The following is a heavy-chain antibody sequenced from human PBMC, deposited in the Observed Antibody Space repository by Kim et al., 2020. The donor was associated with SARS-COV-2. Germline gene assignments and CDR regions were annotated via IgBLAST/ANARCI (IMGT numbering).Heavy chain of an antibody. Sequence: GGSLRLSCAGSGFAFSTYSMNWVRQVPGKGPEWVSYVSGSSTITYYADSVKGRFTISRDNAKNSLYLQMNRLRVEDTAVYYCALSWFGEFNWFDPWGHGT. V-gene: IGHV3-48*04. CDR1: GFAFSTYS. CDR3: ALSWFGEFNWFDP. CDR2: VSGSSTIT. D-gene: IGHD3-10*01. J-gene: IGHJ5*02.